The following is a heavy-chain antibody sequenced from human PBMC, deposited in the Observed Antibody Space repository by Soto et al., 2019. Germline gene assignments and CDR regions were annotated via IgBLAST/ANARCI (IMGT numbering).Heavy chain of an antibody. CDR2: ISYDGINK. J-gene: IGHJ4*02. Sequence: EHLVESGGGVVQPGRSLRLSCAASGFTFSNNAMHWVRQAPGKGLEWVAAISYDGINKNYAGSVKGRFTRSRDNSKNTLYLQMDSLRAEDTVVYRCARERWETYYERDLFDYWGQGTLVTVSS. D-gene: IGHD1-26*01. V-gene: IGHV3-30-3*01. CDR1: GFTFSNNA. CDR3: ARERWETYYERDLFDY.